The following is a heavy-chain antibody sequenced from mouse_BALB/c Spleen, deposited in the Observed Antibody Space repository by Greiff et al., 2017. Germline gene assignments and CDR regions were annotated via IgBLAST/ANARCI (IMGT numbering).Heavy chain of an antibody. V-gene: IGHV5-6-5*01. CDR3: AREGNYRYPYYFDY. Sequence: EVQLVESGGGLVQPGGSRKLSCAASGFTFSSYAMSWVRQTPEKRLEWVASISSGGNTYYPDSVKGRFTISRDNARNILYLQMSSLRSEDTAMYYCAREGNYRYPYYFDYWGQGTTLTVSS. J-gene: IGHJ2*01. CDR1: GFTFSSYA. D-gene: IGHD2-14*01. CDR2: ISSGGNT.